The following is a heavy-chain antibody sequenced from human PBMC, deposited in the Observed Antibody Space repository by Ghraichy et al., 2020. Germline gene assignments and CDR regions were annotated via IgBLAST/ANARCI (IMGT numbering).Heavy chain of an antibody. V-gene: IGHV3-23*01. J-gene: IGHJ4*02. D-gene: IGHD2-2*01. CDR3: AKDCSSTSCQYY. Sequence: VSLRLSCAASGFTFSSYAMSWVRQAPGKGLEWVSAISGSGGSTYYADSVKGRFTISRDNSKNTLYLQMNSLRAEDTAVYYCAKDCSSTSCQYYWGQGTLVTVSS. CDR2: ISGSGGST. CDR1: GFTFSSYA.